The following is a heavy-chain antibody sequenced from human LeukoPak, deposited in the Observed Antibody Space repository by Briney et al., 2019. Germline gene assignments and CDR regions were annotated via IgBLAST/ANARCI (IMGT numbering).Heavy chain of an antibody. V-gene: IGHV3-7*04. J-gene: IGHJ4*02. CDR1: GFTFSRFW. Sequence: GGSLRLSCVASGFTFSRFWMTWVRQAPGKGLEWVTNIKKDGGEKNYVDSVKGRFIISRDNARNVLYLQMGSPRVDDTAVYYCARQGYCSGGSCYLDYWGQGTLVSVSS. CDR3: ARQGYCSGGSCYLDY. CDR2: IKKDGGEK. D-gene: IGHD2-15*01.